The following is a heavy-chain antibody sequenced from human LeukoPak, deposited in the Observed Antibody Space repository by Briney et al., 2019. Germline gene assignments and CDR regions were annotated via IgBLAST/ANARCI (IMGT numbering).Heavy chain of an antibody. CDR2: LSYDGSNK. Sequence: GGSLRLSCAASGFTFSSYAMRWVRQAPGKGLEWVAVLSYDGSNKYYADSVKGRFTISRDNAKNSLYLQMSNLRAEDTAVYFCARGGGLDVWGQGATVTVSS. V-gene: IGHV3-30-3*01. CDR3: ARGGGLDV. D-gene: IGHD3-16*01. J-gene: IGHJ6*02. CDR1: GFTFSSYA.